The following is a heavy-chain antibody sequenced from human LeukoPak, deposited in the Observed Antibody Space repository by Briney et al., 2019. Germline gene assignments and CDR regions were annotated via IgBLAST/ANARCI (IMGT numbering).Heavy chain of an antibody. CDR2: IIPIFGTA. J-gene: IGHJ5*02. CDR3: ARDPPLGYGDYALRFDP. Sequence: GASVKVSFKASGGTFSSYAISWVRQAPGQGLEWMGRIIPIFGTANYAQKFQGRVTITTDESTSTAYMELSSLRSEDTAVYYCARDPPLGYGDYALRFDPWGQGTLVTVSS. CDR1: GGTFSSYA. D-gene: IGHD4-17*01. V-gene: IGHV1-69*05.